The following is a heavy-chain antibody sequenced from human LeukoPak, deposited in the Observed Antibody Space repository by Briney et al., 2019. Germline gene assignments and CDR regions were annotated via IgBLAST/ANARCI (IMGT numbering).Heavy chain of an antibody. J-gene: IGHJ4*02. CDR1: GGSISSSSYY. Sequence: NPSETLSLTCTVSGGSISSSSYYWGWIRQPPGKGLEWIGSIYYSGSTYYNPSLKSRVTISVDTSKNQFSLKLSSVTAADTAVYYCASLYISWSGYSPYHFDYWGQGTLVTVSS. D-gene: IGHD3-3*01. CDR2: IYYSGST. V-gene: IGHV4-39*01. CDR3: ASLYISWSGYSPYHFDY.